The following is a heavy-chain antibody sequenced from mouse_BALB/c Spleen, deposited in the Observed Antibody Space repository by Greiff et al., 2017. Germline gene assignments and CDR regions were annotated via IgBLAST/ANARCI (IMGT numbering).Heavy chain of an antibody. CDR1: GYTFTSYY. D-gene: IGHD1-1*01. CDR3: TRYHYYGSSPYYAMDY. J-gene: IGHJ4*01. CDR2: INPSNGGT. Sequence: VQLQQPGAELVKPGASVKLSCKASGYTFTSYYMYWVKQRPGQGLEWIGGINPSNGGTNFNEKFKSKATLTVDKSSSTAYMQLSSLTSEDSAVYYCTRYHYYGSSPYYAMDYWGQGTSVTVSS. V-gene: IGHV1S81*02.